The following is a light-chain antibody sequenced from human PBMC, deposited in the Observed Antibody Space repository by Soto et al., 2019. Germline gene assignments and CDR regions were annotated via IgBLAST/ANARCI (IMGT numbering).Light chain of an antibody. V-gene: IGLV1-47*01. CDR2: RNN. CDR3: AAWDDSLSGVV. CDR1: SSNIGSNY. Sequence: QAVLTQPPSASWTPGQRVTISCSGSSSNIGSNYVYWYQQLPGTVPQLLIYRNNERPSGVPDRFSGSKSGTSASLAISGLRSEDEADYYCAAWDDSLSGVVFGGGTKLTV. J-gene: IGLJ2*01.